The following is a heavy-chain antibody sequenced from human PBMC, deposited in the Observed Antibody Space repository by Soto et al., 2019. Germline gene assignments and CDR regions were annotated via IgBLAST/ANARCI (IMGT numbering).Heavy chain of an antibody. J-gene: IGHJ6*02. Sequence: SQTLSLTCAISGDSVSSNSAAWNWIRQSPSRGLEWLGRTYYRSKWYNDYAVSVKSRITINPDTSKNQFSLQLNSVTPEDTAVYYCASEAVAGPYYYYGMDVWGQGTTLTVSS. D-gene: IGHD6-19*01. CDR1: GDSVSSNSAA. CDR3: ASEAVAGPYYYYGMDV. CDR2: TYYRSKWYN. V-gene: IGHV6-1*01.